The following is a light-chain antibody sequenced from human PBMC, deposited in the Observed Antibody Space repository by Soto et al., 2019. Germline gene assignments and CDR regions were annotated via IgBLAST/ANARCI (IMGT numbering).Light chain of an antibody. J-gene: IGKJ4*01. V-gene: IGKV3-11*01. Sequence: EIVLTQSPATLSLSPRERATLSCRASQSVSSYLAWYQQKPGQAPRLLIYDASNRATGIPARFSGSGSGTDFTLTISSLEPEDFAVYYCQQRGTFGGGTKVEIK. CDR2: DAS. CDR1: QSVSSY. CDR3: QQRGT.